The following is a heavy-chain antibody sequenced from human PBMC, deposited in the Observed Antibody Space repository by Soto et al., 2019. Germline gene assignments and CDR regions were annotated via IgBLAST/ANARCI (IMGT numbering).Heavy chain of an antibody. CDR2: INHTGGT. Sequence: PSETLSLTCAVYGGSVNGYYWNWMRQPPGKGLEWIGEINHTGGTHYNPSLKSRVTMSVDTSKNQFSLRLSSVTAADTAIYYCATRITVFGLLIPPFDPWGQGTQVTVSS. D-gene: IGHD3-3*01. J-gene: IGHJ5*02. V-gene: IGHV4-34*01. CDR1: GGSVNGYY. CDR3: ATRITVFGLLIPPFDP.